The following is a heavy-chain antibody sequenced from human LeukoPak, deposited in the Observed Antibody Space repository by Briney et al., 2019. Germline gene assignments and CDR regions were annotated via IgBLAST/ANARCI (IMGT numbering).Heavy chain of an antibody. CDR2: IPSSGNSI. Sequence: GGSLRLSCAASGFTFSSYEMNWVRQAPGKGLEWVSYIPSSGNSIYYADSVKGRFTISRDNAKNSLSLQMNSLRAEDTAVYYCARATVYIIGLDFWGQGTQVTVSS. CDR3: ARATVYIIGLDF. J-gene: IGHJ4*02. V-gene: IGHV3-48*03. D-gene: IGHD6-19*01. CDR1: GFTFSSYE.